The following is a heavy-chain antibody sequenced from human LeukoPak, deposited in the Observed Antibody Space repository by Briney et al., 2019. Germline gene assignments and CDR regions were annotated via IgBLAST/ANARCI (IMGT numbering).Heavy chain of an antibody. D-gene: IGHD5-24*01. CDR1: GFSFSTYV. J-gene: IGHJ4*02. CDR3: AKDQTVGDGHIDFEY. V-gene: IGHV3-23*01. CDR2: ISGSAGTT. Sequence: GGSLRLSCAASGFSFSTYVMSWVRQAPGKGLEWVSGISGSAGTTYYADSVKGRFTTSRDNSKNTLYLQMNSLRAEDTAVYCCAKDQTVGDGHIDFEYWGQGTLVTVSS.